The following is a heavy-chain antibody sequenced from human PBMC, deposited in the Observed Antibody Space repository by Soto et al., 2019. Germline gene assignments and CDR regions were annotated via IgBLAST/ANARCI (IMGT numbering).Heavy chain of an antibody. CDR2: IRWNSGSI. Sequence: EVQLVESGGGLVQPGRSLRLSCAASGFTFDDYAMHWVRQAPGKGLEWVSGIRWNSGSIGYADSVKGRFTISRDNAKDSLYLEMNSLRAEDTALYYCAKEFGLYGSGSPDAFDIWGQGTMVTVSS. J-gene: IGHJ3*02. CDR3: AKEFGLYGSGSPDAFDI. V-gene: IGHV3-9*01. CDR1: GFTFDDYA. D-gene: IGHD3-10*01.